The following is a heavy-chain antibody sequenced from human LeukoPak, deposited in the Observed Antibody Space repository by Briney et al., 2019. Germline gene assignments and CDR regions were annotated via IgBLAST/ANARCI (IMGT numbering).Heavy chain of an antibody. CDR1: GYRFTSDY. D-gene: IGHD3-22*01. CDR2: INPSDGST. V-gene: IGHV1-46*01. J-gene: IGHJ3*02. Sequence: GASVKVSCKASGYRFTSDYMHWVRQAPGQGLEWMGIINPSDGSTSYAQRFQGRVTLTRDTSTSTVYMELSSLRSEDTAVYYCARGGNYYYDSSGYNDAFDIWGQGTMVTVSS. CDR3: ARGGNYYYDSSGYNDAFDI.